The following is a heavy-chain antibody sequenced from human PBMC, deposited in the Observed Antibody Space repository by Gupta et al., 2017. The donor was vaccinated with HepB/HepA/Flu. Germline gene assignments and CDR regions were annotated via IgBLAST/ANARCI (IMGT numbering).Heavy chain of an antibody. CDR2: IDWDDDK. CDR3: ARIQVSGYYYYMDV. CDR1: GFSLSTSGMC. V-gene: IGHV2-70*01. D-gene: IGHD3-10*01. Sequence: TCTFSGFSLSTSGMCVSWIRQPPGKALEWLALIDWDDDKYYSTSLKTRLTISKDTSKNQVVFTMTNMDPVDTATYYCARIQVSGYYYYMDVWGKGTTVTVSS. J-gene: IGHJ6*03.